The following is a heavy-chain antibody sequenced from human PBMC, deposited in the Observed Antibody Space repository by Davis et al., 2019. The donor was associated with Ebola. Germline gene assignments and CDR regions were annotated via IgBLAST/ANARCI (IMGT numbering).Heavy chain of an antibody. CDR3: ARYWGVGSSSWYDNWFDP. CDR2: IYYSGST. J-gene: IGHJ5*02. D-gene: IGHD6-13*01. CDR1: GGSISSSSYY. Sequence: MPSETLSLTCTVSGGSISSSSYYWGCIRQPPGKGLEWIWSIYYSGSTYYNPSLKSRVTISVDTSKNQFSLKLSSVTAADTAVYYCARYWGVGSSSWYDNWFDPWGQGTLVTVSS. V-gene: IGHV4-39*01.